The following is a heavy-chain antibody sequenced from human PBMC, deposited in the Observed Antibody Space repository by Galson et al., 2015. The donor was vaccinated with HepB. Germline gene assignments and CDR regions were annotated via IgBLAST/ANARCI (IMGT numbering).Heavy chain of an antibody. D-gene: IGHD3-22*01. V-gene: IGHV4-31*11. CDR3: ARGHYYDSSGYPRHTGHFDY. Sequence: TLSLTCAVSGGSISSGGYYWSWIRQHPGKGLEWIGYIYYSGSTYYNPSLKSRITISVDTSKNQFSLKLSSVTAADTAVYYCARGHYYDSSGYPRHTGHFDYWGRGTLVTVSS. CDR2: IYYSGST. CDR1: GGSISSGGYY. J-gene: IGHJ4*02.